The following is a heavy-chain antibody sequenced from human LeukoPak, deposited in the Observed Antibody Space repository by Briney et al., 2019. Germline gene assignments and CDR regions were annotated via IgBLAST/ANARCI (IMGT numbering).Heavy chain of an antibody. V-gene: IGHV3-21*01. D-gene: IGHD4-17*01. J-gene: IGHJ6*02. CDR3: ATATTVTTDYYYGMDV. CDR2: ISSSSSYI. CDR1: GFTFSSYS. Sequence: GGSLRLSCAASGFTFSSYSMNWVRQAPGKGLEWVSSISSSSSYIYYADSVKGRFTISRDNAKNSLYLQMNSLRAEDTAVYYCATATTVTTDYYYGMDVWGQGTMVTVSS.